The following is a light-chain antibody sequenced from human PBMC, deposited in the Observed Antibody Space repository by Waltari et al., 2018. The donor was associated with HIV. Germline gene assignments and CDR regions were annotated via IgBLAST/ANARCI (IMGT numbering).Light chain of an antibody. CDR2: GEN. Sequence: SSELAQDPAVSVALGQTVRITCQGYSVRSYYASWYQQKPGQAPVLVVYGENNRPSGIPDRFSGSRSGNTASLTIAGAQTEDEADYYCNSRDSSGHWFFGGGTKVTVL. CDR3: NSRDSSGHWF. V-gene: IGLV3-19*01. CDR1: SVRSYY. J-gene: IGLJ3*02.